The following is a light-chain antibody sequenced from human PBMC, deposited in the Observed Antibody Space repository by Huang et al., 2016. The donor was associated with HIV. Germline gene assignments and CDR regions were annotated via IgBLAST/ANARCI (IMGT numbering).Light chain of an antibody. Sequence: EIVMTQSPATLSVSPGEGATLSCRASQSVSSNLAWYQQTPGQAPRLLIYGASTRATGIPARFSGRWSGTEFTLTISSLQSEDFAVYYCQQYNNWPPITFGQGTRLEIK. CDR3: QQYNNWPPIT. V-gene: IGKV3-15*01. J-gene: IGKJ5*01. CDR1: QSVSSN. CDR2: GAS.